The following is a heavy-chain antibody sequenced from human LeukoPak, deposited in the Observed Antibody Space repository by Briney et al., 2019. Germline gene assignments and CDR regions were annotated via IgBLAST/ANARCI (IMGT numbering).Heavy chain of an antibody. CDR1: GGSISSYY. CDR3: ASLTKRGEVDY. Sequence: PSETLSLTCTVSGGSISSYYWSWIRQPPGKGLEWIGYIYYSGSTNYNPSLKSRVTISVDTSKNQFSLRMSSVTAADTAVYYCASLTKRGEVDYGGQEPLVTFSS. J-gene: IGHJ4*02. CDR2: IYYSGST. V-gene: IGHV4-59*01. D-gene: IGHD3-10*01.